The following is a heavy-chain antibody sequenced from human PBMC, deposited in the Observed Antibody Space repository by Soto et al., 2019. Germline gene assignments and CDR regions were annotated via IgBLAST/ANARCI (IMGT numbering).Heavy chain of an antibody. Sequence: QVQLVQSGAEVKKPGASVKVSCKASGYTFTSYGISWVRQAPGQGLEWMGWISAYNGNTNYAQKLQGRVTMTTDTSTSTAYMELRSLRPDDTAVYYCARDSYCSGGSCYSTVADYWGQGTLVTVSS. D-gene: IGHD2-15*01. J-gene: IGHJ4*02. V-gene: IGHV1-18*01. CDR3: ARDSYCSGGSCYSTVADY. CDR1: GYTFTSYG. CDR2: ISAYNGNT.